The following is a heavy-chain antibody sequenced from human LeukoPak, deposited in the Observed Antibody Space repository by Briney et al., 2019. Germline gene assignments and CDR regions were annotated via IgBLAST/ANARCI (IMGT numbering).Heavy chain of an antibody. CDR2: INPSGGST. D-gene: IGHD2-15*01. Sequence: PGGSLRLSCAASGYTFTSYYMHWVRQAPGQGLEWMGIINPSGGSTSYAQKFQGRVTMTRDTSTSTVYMELSSLRSEDTAVYYCAREGLVVVVAAIDYWGQGTLVTVSS. CDR1: GYTFTSYY. J-gene: IGHJ4*02. CDR3: AREGLVVVVAAIDY. V-gene: IGHV1-46*01.